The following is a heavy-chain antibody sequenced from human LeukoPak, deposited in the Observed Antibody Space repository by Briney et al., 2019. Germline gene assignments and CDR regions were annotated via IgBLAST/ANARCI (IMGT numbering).Heavy chain of an antibody. J-gene: IGHJ4*02. V-gene: IGHV3-30-3*01. Sequence: GRSLRLSCAASGFTFSSYAMHWVRQAPGKGLEWVAVISYDGSNKYYADSVKGRFTISRDNSKNTLYLQMNSLRAEDTAVYYCARDIADSSGWNLDYWGQGTLVTVSS. CDR2: ISYDGSNK. CDR3: ARDIADSSGWNLDY. D-gene: IGHD6-19*01. CDR1: GFTFSSYA.